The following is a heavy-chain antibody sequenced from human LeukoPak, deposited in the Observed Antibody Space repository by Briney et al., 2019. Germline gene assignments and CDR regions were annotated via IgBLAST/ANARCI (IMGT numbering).Heavy chain of an antibody. CDR1: GFTFSSYG. CDR3: ANDDAFDI. Sequence: PGGSLRLSCAASGFTFSSYGMHWVRQAPGKGLEWVAVISYDGSNKYYADSVKGRFTISRDNSKNTLYPQMNSLRAEDTAVYYCANDDAFDIWGQGTMVTVSS. CDR2: ISYDGSNK. J-gene: IGHJ3*02. V-gene: IGHV3-30*18.